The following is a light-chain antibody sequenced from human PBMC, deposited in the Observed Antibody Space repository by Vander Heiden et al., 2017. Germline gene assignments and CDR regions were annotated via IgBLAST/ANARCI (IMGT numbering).Light chain of an antibody. V-gene: IGLV1-51*02. Sequence: QSVLTQPPSVSPAPGQKVTISCPGRSSNIGNNYVSWYQQLPGTAPKLLMYENNKRQSGIPDRFSGSKSGTSATLGITGLQTGDEADYYGGTWDSSLSVWVFGGGTKLTVL. CDR1: SSNIGNNY. J-gene: IGLJ3*02. CDR3: GTWDSSLSVWV. CDR2: ENN.